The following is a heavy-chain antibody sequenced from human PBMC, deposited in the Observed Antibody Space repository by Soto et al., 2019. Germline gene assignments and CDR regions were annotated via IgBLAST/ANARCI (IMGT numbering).Heavy chain of an antibody. CDR3: ARDWEDCYGSVSGWSDP. D-gene: IGHD3-10*01. V-gene: IGHV1-2*02. CDR1: GYTFTGYY. J-gene: IGHJ5*02. CDR2: INPNSGGT. Sequence: ASVKVSCKASGYTFTGYYMHWVRQAPGQGLEWMGWINPNSGGTNYAQKLQGRVTMTRDTSISTAYMELSRLRSDDTAVYYCARDWEDCYGSVSGWSDPWGQGTLVTVSS.